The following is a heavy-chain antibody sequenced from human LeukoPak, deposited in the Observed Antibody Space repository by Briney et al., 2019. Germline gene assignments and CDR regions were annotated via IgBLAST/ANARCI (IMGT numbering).Heavy chain of an antibody. D-gene: IGHD1-26*01. V-gene: IGHV1-69*05. J-gene: IGHJ4*02. CDR1: GGTFISYA. CDR3: ARGWELLAALDY. Sequence: SVKVSCKASGGTFISYAISWVRQAPGQGLEWMGGIIPIFGTANYAQKFQGRVTITTDESTSTAYMELSSLRSEDTAVYYCARGWELLAALDYWGQGTLVTVSS. CDR2: IIPIFGTA.